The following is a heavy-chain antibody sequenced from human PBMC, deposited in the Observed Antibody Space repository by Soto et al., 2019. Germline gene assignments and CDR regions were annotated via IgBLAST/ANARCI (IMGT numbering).Heavy chain of an antibody. CDR3: ARVKVPAAILGAFDL. CDR2: INPFKGDT. Sequence: QVQLVQSGAEMKKPGASLKVSCKASGYTFSTYGITWVRQAPGQGLDWMGWINPFKGDTNSAARFEDRVTMATDTSTRTAYMELRSLRSDATAVYYCARVKVPAAILGAFDLWGQGTLVTVSS. D-gene: IGHD2-2*02. CDR1: GYTFSTYG. V-gene: IGHV1-18*01. J-gene: IGHJ3*01.